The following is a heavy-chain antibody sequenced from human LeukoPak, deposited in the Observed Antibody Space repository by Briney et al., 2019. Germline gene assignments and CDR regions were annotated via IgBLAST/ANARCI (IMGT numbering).Heavy chain of an antibody. V-gene: IGHV3-30*02. CDR3: AKDRRDGYNWFDY. D-gene: IGHD5-24*01. CDR1: GFTFSSYW. Sequence: GGSLRLSCAASGFTFSSYWLSWVRQAPGKGLEWVAFIRYDGSNKYYADSVKGRFTISRDNSKNTLYLQMNSLRAEDTAVYYCAKDRRDGYNWFDYWGQGTLVTVSS. J-gene: IGHJ4*02. CDR2: IRYDGSNK.